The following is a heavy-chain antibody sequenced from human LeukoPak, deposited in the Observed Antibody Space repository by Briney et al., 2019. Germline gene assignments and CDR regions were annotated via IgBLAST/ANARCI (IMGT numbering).Heavy chain of an antibody. J-gene: IGHJ4*02. CDR2: ISSSSSYI. D-gene: IGHD6-19*01. V-gene: IGHV3-21*01. CDR3: AKRGEKYSNGWFIDY. CDR1: GFTFSIYT. Sequence: GGSLRLSCAASGFTFSIYTMNWVRQAPGKGLEWVSSISSSSSYIYYADSVKGRFTISRDNAKNSLYLQMNSLRAEDTAVYYCAKRGEKYSNGWFIDYWGQGTLVTVSS.